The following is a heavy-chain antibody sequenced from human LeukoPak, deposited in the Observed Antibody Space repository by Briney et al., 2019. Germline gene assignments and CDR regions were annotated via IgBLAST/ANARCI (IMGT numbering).Heavy chain of an antibody. Sequence: QPGRSLRLSCAASGFTFDDYAMHWVRQAPGKGLEWVSGISWNSGSIGYADSVKGRFTISRDNVRNSLSLQMSSLRAENTAVYYCAREIEAGPTGDGFDLWGPGTMVTVSS. CDR3: AREIEAGPTGDGFDL. J-gene: IGHJ3*01. CDR1: GFTFDDYA. V-gene: IGHV3-9*01. D-gene: IGHD4-11*01. CDR2: ISWNSGSI.